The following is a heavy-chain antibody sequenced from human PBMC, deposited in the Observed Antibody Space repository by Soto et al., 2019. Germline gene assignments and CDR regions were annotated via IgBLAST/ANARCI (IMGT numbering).Heavy chain of an antibody. CDR3: ARLSGSYGYYYGMDV. CDR2: IYHSGST. V-gene: IGHV4-30-2*05. D-gene: IGHD1-26*01. J-gene: IGHJ6*02. CDR1: GGSISSGGYS. Sequence: SETLSLTCAVSGGSISSGGYSWSWIRQPPGKGLEWIGYIYHSGSTYYNPSLKSRVTISVDTSKNQFSLKLSSVTAADTAVYYCARLSGSYGYYYGMDVWGQGTTVTVSS.